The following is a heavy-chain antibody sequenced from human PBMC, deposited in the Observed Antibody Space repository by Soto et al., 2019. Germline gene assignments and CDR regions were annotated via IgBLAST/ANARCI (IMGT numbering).Heavy chain of an antibody. CDR1: GYTFTSYG. CDR3: ARERADGGTYYYYGMDV. J-gene: IGHJ6*02. D-gene: IGHD3-16*01. Sequence: ASVKVSCKASGYTFTSYGISWVRQAPGQGLEWMGWISAYNGNTNYAQKLQGRVTMTTDTSTSTAYMELRRLRSDDTAVYYCARERADGGTYYYYGMDVWGQGTTVTVSS. V-gene: IGHV1-18*01. CDR2: ISAYNGNT.